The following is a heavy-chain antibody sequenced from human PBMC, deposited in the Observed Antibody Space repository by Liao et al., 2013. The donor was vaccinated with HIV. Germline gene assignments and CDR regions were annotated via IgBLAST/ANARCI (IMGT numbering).Heavy chain of an antibody. V-gene: IGHV4-34*02. Sequence: QVQLQQWGAGLLKPSETLSLTCAVNGGSLSGHYWSWIRQPPGKGLEWIGEINHSGSTNDNPSLKSRVTISVDTSKNQFSLKLSSVTAADAAVYYCARTDQYYDFWNGYENWFDPWGQGTLVTVSS. CDR3: ARTDQYYDFWNGYENWFDP. CDR2: INHSGST. CDR1: GGSLSGHY. D-gene: IGHD3-3*01. J-gene: IGHJ5*02.